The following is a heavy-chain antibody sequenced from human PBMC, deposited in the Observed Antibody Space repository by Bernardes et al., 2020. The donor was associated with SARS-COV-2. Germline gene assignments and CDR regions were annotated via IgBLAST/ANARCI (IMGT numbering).Heavy chain of an antibody. V-gene: IGHV2-5*01. CDR1: GFSLSTSGVG. D-gene: IGHD2-2*02. J-gene: IGHJ5*02. CDR3: AHRRCKGYCSSTSCYSRCWFDP. CDR2: IYWNDDK. Sequence: SGPTLAKPTQTLTLTCTFSGFSLSTSGVGVGWIRQPPGKALEWLALIYWNDDKRYSPSLKSRLTITKDTSKNQVVLTMTNMDPVDTATYYCAHRRCKGYCSSTSCYSRCWFDPWGQGTLVTVSS.